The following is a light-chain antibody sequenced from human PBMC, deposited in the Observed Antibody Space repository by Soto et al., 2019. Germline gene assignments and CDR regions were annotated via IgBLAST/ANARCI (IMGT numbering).Light chain of an antibody. CDR2: EVS. V-gene: IGLV2-14*01. J-gene: IGLJ1*01. CDR1: SNDVGGYNY. CDR3: TSYTSTIPYV. Sequence: QSALTQPASVSGSPGQSITISCTGSSNDVGGYNYVSWYQQHPGQVPKLIIYEVSDRPSGVSPRFSGSKSGNTASLTISGLQVEDEADYFCTSYTSTIPYVFGSGTKVTVL.